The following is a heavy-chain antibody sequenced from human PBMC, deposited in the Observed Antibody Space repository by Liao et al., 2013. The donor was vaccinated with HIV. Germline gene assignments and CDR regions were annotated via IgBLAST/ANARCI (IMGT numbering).Heavy chain of an antibody. CDR1: GGSISSGGYS. CDR3: ARLRTITHFDY. J-gene: IGHJ4*02. D-gene: IGHD3-3*01. V-gene: IGHV4-30-2*02. Sequence: QVQLQQWGAGLLKPSETLSLTCAVSGGSISSGGYSWSWIRQPPGKGLEWIGYIYHTGSTNYNPSLKSRVTISVDTSKNQFSLKLSSVTAADTAVYYCARLRTITHFDYWGQGTLVTVSS. CDR2: IYHTGST.